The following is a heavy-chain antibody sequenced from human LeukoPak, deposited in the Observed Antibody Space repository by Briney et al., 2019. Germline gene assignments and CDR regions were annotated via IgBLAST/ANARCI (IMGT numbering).Heavy chain of an antibody. Sequence: SQTLSLTCTVSGGSISSGSYYWNWILQPAGKGLEWVGRIYSSGGTDFTPSLKSRGTISVDTSKNQFSLKLSSVTAADTAVYYCAREDYYDSSGYYPFDVWGQGILVTVSS. D-gene: IGHD3-22*01. CDR2: IYSSGGT. J-gene: IGHJ4*02. CDR1: GGSISSGSYY. CDR3: AREDYYDSSGYYPFDV. V-gene: IGHV4-61*02.